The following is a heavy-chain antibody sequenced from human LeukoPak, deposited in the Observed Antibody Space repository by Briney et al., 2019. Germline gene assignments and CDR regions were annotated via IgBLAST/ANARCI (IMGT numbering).Heavy chain of an antibody. V-gene: IGHV3-9*03. CDR2: ISWDSSRI. Sequence: GGSLLLSCAASGFSFGDYAMYWGREAPGERLERVSGISWDSSRIYAADSVKGRFTISRDNAKNSLYLQMNSLRAEDMALYYCAKAGEDSGSYFDYWGQGTLVTVSS. CDR3: AKAGEDSGSYFDY. J-gene: IGHJ4*02. D-gene: IGHD1-26*01. CDR1: GFSFGDYA.